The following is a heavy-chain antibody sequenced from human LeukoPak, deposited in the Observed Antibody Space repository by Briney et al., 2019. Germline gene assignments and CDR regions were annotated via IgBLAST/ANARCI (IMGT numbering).Heavy chain of an antibody. CDR3: ARVVTTVTTTRFDP. CDR2: INPNSGGT. CDR1: GYTFTGYY. J-gene: IGHJ5*02. D-gene: IGHD4-17*01. Sequence: ASVKVSCKASGYTFTGYYMHWVRQAPGQGLEWMGWINPNSGGTNYAQKFQGRVTMTRDTSISTACMELSRLRSDDTAVYYCARVVTTVTTTRFDPWGQGTLVTVSS. V-gene: IGHV1-2*02.